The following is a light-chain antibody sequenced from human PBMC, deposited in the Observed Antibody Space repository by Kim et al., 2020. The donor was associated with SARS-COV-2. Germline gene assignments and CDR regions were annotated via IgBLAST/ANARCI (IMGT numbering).Light chain of an antibody. CDR1: QSVDGY. V-gene: IGKV3-11*01. CDR3: QQRGNWVT. J-gene: IGKJ4*01. Sequence: SFSPGERASLSCRASQSVDGYLAWYQQKPGQAPRLLIYDASKRATGVPARFSGSGSGTDFTLTISSLEPEDFAVYYCQQRGNWVTFGGGTKVDIK. CDR2: DAS.